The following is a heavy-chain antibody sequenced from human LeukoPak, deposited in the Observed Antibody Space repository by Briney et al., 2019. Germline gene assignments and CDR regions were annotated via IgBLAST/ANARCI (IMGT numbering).Heavy chain of an antibody. CDR3: ARERLSINWFDP. CDR2: INPNSGGT. Sequence: ASVNVSCKAAGYTFTRYYMHWGRQAPGQGLEGMGWINPNSGGTNYEQKFQGRVPMTRDTSISTAYMELSRLRSDDTAVYYCARERLSINWFDPWGQGTLVTVSS. CDR1: GYTFTRYY. D-gene: IGHD6-19*01. J-gene: IGHJ5*02. V-gene: IGHV1-2*02.